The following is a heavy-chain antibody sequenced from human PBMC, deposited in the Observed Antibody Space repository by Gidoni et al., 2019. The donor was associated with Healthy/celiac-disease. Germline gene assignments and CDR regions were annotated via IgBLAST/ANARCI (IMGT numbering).Heavy chain of an antibody. Sequence: EVQLVQSGAEVKKHGESLKISCKGAGYSFTSYWIGWVRQMPGKCLGWMGILYPGDSDTRYSPSFQRQVTISAVNSIRTAYLQWSSLTASDTAMYYCARNYGDYGDWYFDLWGRGTLVTVSS. J-gene: IGHJ2*01. V-gene: IGHV5-51*01. CDR1: GYSFTSYW. D-gene: IGHD4-17*01. CDR2: LYPGDSDT. CDR3: ARNYGDYGDWYFDL.